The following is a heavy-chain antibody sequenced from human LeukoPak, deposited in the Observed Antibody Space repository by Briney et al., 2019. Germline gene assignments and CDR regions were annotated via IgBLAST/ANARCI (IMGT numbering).Heavy chain of an antibody. J-gene: IGHJ4*02. CDR2: IYYSGST. CDR3: ARFTYYYDSSGYLGGYYFDY. Sequence: PSETLSLTCTVSGGSISSSSYYWGWIRQPPGKGLEWIGSIYYSGSTYYNPSLKSRVTISVDTSKNQFSLKLSSVTAADTAVYYCARFTYYYDSSGYLGGYYFDYWGQGTLVTVSS. CDR1: GGSISSSSYY. V-gene: IGHV4-39*01. D-gene: IGHD3-22*01.